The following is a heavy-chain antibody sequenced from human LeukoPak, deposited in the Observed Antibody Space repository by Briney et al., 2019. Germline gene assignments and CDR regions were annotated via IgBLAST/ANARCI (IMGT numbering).Heavy chain of an antibody. CDR2: ISISGENT. J-gene: IGHJ6*03. Sequence: GGFLRLACAASGFTFSSYAMSWVRQAPGKGLEWVSAISISGENTYYADSVKGRFTISRDSSKNTLYLQMNGQRAEDTAVYYCARVPAKDYFYYMDVWGNGTTVTVSS. CDR1: GFTFSSYA. V-gene: IGHV3-23*01. CDR3: ARVPAKDYFYYMDV.